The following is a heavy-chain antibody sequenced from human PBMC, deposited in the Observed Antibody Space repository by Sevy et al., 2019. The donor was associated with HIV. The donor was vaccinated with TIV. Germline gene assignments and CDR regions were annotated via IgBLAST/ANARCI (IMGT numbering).Heavy chain of an antibody. J-gene: IGHJ4*02. CDR2: ISSSSSYT. V-gene: IGHV3-11*06. CDR3: ARGANYYDSSGYYYA. Sequence: GGSLRLSCAASGFTFSDYYMSWIRQAPGKGLEWVSYISSSSSYTNYADSGKGRFTISRDNAKNSLYLQMNSLRAEDTAVYYCARGANYYDSSGYYYAWGQGTLVTVS. CDR1: GFTFSDYY. D-gene: IGHD3-22*01.